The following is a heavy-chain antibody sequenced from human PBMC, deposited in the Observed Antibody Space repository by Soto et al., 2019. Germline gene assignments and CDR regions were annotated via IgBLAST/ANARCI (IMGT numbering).Heavy chain of an antibody. D-gene: IGHD3-10*01. CDR3: GRLGVVKTRFRGNSCSHGMDF. CDR2: ISAYNGNT. J-gene: IGHJ6*02. CDR1: GYTFTSYG. Sequence: ASVKVSCKASGYTFTSYGISWVRQAPGQGLEWMGWISAYNGNTNYAQKLQGGVTMTTDTSTSTAYMELRSLRSDDTAVYYCGRLGVVKTRFRGNSCSHGMDFWGQGTRVTVSS. V-gene: IGHV1-18*01.